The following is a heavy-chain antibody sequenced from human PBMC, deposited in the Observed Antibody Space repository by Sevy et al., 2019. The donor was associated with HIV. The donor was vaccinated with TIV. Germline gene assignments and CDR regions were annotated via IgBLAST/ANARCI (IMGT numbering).Heavy chain of an antibody. CDR2: INVYNGDT. Sequence: ASMKVSCKASGYTFTNYGISWVRQAPGQGLEWMGWINVYNGDTVYAQKVQGRVTVTTDTSTSTAYMELRSLRSDDTAVYYCARGLYSSSWEAWFDPWGQGTLVTVSS. J-gene: IGHJ5*02. V-gene: IGHV1-18*04. CDR3: ARGLYSSSWEAWFDP. CDR1: GYTFTNYG. D-gene: IGHD6-13*01.